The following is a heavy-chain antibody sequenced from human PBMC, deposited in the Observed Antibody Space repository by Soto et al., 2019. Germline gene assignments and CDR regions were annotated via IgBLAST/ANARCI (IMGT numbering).Heavy chain of an antibody. Sequence: SETLSLTCAVSGGSISSSYWWSWVRQPPGKGLEWIGEIYHSGSPNYNPSLKRRVTISVDKSKNQFSLKLSSVTAADTAVYSCARVSGSYYYGMDVWGQGTTVTVSS. CDR3: ARVSGSYYYGMDV. CDR2: IYHSGSP. J-gene: IGHJ6*02. D-gene: IGHD3-10*01. CDR1: GGSISSSYW. V-gene: IGHV4-4*02.